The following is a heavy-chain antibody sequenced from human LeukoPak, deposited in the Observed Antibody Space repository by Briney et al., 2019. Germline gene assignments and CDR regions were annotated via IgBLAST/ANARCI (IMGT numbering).Heavy chain of an antibody. CDR1: GYTFTSYD. CDR3: ARGPAYCSGGSCYSLFDY. J-gene: IGHJ4*02. V-gene: IGHV1-8*03. CDR2: MNPNSGNT. Sequence: ASVKVSCKASGYTFTSYDINWVRQATGQGLEWMGWMNPNSGNTGYAQKFQGRVTITRNTSISTAYMELSSLRSEDTAVYYCARGPAYCSGGSCYSLFDYWGQGTLVTVSS. D-gene: IGHD2-15*01.